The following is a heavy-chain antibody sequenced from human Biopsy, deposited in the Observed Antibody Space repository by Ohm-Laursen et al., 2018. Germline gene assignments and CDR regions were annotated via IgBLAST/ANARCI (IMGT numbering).Heavy chain of an antibody. D-gene: IGHD3-22*01. J-gene: IGHJ4*02. V-gene: IGHV1-69*04. CDR2: IIPSLDLA. CDR1: GDTFRNYA. Sequence: SVKVSCKASGDTFRNYALTWVRQAPGQGLEWMGRIIPSLDLADNAHQFQGRVTITAGKSTSTAYMEVTNLRPEDTAMYYCARGGKYYDSSGFYHVSLDYWGQGSLVIVSS. CDR3: ARGGKYYDSSGFYHVSLDY.